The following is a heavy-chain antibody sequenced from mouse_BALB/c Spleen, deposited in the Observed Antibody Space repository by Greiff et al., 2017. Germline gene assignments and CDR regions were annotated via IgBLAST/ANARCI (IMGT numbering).Heavy chain of an antibody. CDR3: ARDYGNYSPWFAY. Sequence: EVQLVESGGGLVQPGGSLKLSCAASGFTFSSFGMHWVRQAPEKGLEWVAYISSGSSTIYYADKVKGRFTISRDNPKNTLFLQMTSLRSEDTAMYYCARDYGNYSPWFAYWGQGTLVTVSA. J-gene: IGHJ3*01. V-gene: IGHV5-17*02. CDR1: GFTFSSFG. CDR2: ISSGSSTI. D-gene: IGHD2-1*01.